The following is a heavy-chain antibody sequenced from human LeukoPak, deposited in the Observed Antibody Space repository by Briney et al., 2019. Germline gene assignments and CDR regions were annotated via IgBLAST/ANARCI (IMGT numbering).Heavy chain of an antibody. CDR3: ARADIVVVPAYFFDY. V-gene: IGHV3-23*01. J-gene: IGHJ4*02. CDR1: GFIFHNYG. CDR2: FSGSGDHT. Sequence: GGSLRLSCAASGFIFHNYGMSWVRQAPGKGLEWVSTFSGSGDHTHYADSVKGRFTISRDSSKNTLYLQMNSLRAEDTAVYYCARADIVVVPAYFFDYWGQGTLVTVSS. D-gene: IGHD2-2*01.